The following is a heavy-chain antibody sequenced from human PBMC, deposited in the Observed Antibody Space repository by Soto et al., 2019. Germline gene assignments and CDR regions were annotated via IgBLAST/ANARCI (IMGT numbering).Heavy chain of an antibody. J-gene: IGHJ4*02. CDR1: GYTFTAYG. V-gene: IGHV1-18*01. CDR3: ARELNTESSAYYAFAF. D-gene: IGHD3-22*01. CDR2: VSTNDDRT. Sequence: QVQMVQSGPEVKMPGASVKVSFQTSGYTFTAYGLAWRRQAPGQRPEWMGWVSTNDDRTNYARKFQGRVTMTTDRSTTITSMELRSLGTDGTAVYYCARELNTESSAYYAFAFCGQGTLVTVSS.